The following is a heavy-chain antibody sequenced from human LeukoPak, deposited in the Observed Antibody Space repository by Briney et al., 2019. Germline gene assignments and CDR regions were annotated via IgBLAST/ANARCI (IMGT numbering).Heavy chain of an antibody. CDR3: ARDDHYYASTGGGPREFDL. Sequence: PGGSLTLSCAASGFTFSLYNMNWVRQAPGKGLEWVSFICRSGYATYYGHSVKGRFTISRDNVKNSLDLHMPTLRVEDTAVYYCARDDHYYASTGGGPREFDLWGQGTMVIVSS. V-gene: IGHV3-48*01. D-gene: IGHD2-8*02. CDR2: ICRSGYAT. CDR1: GFTFSLYN. J-gene: IGHJ3*01.